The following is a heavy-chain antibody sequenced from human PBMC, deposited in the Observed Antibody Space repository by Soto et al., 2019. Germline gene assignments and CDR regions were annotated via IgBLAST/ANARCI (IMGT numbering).Heavy chain of an antibody. CDR3: AVGSCSGGSFYSFEP. V-gene: IGHV4-59*01. CDR2: IYYSGST. CDR1: GGPTSGSY. J-gene: IGHJ5*02. D-gene: IGHD2-15*01. Sequence: PSETLSLTCRASGGPTSGSYWSLIRKPPGKGLECIWYIYYSGSTNYNHSLKSPVTISVDTSKNQLSMKLSSVTAAHTAVYYCAVGSCSGGSFYSFEPWGQGTLVTLAS.